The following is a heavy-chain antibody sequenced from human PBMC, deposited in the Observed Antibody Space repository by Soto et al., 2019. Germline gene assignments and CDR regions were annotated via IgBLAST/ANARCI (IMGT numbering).Heavy chain of an antibody. D-gene: IGHD4-4*01. CDR2: INPNSGGT. V-gene: IGHV1-2*04. CDR3: ARVYERKTTVTRGEDYYYHMDG. J-gene: IGHJ6*03. CDR1: GYTFTGYY. Sequence: ASVKVSCKASGYTFTGYYMHWVRQAPGQGLEWMGWINPNSGGTNYAQKFQGWVTMTTDTSMSTAYMELSSRRSEDTAVYYCARVYERKTTVTRGEDYYYHMDGWGKGTTVTVPS.